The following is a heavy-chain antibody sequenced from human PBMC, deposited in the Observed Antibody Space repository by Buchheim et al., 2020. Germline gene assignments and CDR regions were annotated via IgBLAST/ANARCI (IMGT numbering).Heavy chain of an antibody. V-gene: IGHV3-74*01. CDR2: INSDGSST. Sequence: EVQLVESGGGLVQPGGSLRLSCAASGFTFSSYWMHWVRQAPGKGLVWVSRINSDGSSTSYADSVKGRFTISRDNAKNTLYLQMNSLRAEDTAVYYCARDRDGTMVRGVIITEMSGFDPWGQGTL. CDR3: ARDRDGTMVRGVIITEMSGFDP. J-gene: IGHJ5*02. D-gene: IGHD3-10*01. CDR1: GFTFSSYW.